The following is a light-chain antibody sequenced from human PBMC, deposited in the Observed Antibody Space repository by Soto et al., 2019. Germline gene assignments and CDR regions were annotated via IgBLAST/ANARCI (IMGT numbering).Light chain of an antibody. CDR3: QQYGGSPRT. V-gene: IGKV3-20*01. J-gene: IGKJ1*01. CDR1: QSVSSSY. Sequence: EIVLTQSPGTLSLSPGERATLSCRASQSVSSSYLDWYQQKPGQAPRLLIYGASSRATGIPDRFSGSESGTCFTLTISRLEPEDCAVYYCQQYGGSPRTFGQGTKVEIK. CDR2: GAS.